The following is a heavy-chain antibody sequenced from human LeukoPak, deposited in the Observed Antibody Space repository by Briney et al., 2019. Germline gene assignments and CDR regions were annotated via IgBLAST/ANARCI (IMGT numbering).Heavy chain of an antibody. J-gene: IGHJ4*02. CDR2: IIPIFGTA. D-gene: IGHD4-11*01. Sequence: SVKVSCKASGGTFSSYAISWVRQAPGQGLEWMGGIIPIFGTANYAQKFQGRVTITTDESTSTAYMELSSLRSEDTAVYYCAREGYDYSKPDYWGQGTLVTVSS. CDR1: GGTFSSYA. V-gene: IGHV1-69*05. CDR3: AREGYDYSKPDY.